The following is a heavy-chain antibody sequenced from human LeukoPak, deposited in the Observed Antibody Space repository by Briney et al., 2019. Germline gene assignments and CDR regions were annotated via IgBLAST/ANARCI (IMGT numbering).Heavy chain of an antibody. CDR2: ISDGGVYT. CDR3: EQDLDVFWHFFES. CDR1: GFIFWSYA. J-gene: IGHJ4*02. Sequence: GGSLRLSRAASGFIFWSYAVSGVPEAPGKGREWGSCISDGGVYTYYADSVKGPFTIAKDNSKTTLYLQMSSLRAEDMAVYYCEQDLDVFWHFFESWGQGTLVTVSS. V-gene: IGHV3-23*01. D-gene: IGHD3-9*01.